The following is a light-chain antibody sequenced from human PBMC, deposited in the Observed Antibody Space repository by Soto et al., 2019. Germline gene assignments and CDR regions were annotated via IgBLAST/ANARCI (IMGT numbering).Light chain of an antibody. Sequence: EIVLTQSPGTLSLSPGERATLSCRASQSVNSNYLAWYQQKPGQGPRILIYGTSSRATGIPDRFSGSGSGTYFTLTSRRREPEDLAGYYCQQYDNARRTFGQGTKVEIK. V-gene: IGKV3-20*01. J-gene: IGKJ1*01. CDR2: GTS. CDR3: QQYDNARRT. CDR1: QSVNSNY.